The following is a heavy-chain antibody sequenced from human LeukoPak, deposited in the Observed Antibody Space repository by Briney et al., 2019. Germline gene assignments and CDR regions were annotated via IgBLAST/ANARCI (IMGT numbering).Heavy chain of an antibody. CDR2: INPNSGGT. Sequence: ASVKVSCKASEYTFTGYYMHWVRQAPGQGLEWMGWINPNSGGTSYAQKFQGRVTMTRDTSISTAYMELSGLRSDDTAVYYCASRTPRGPRDYWGQGTLVTVSS. CDR1: EYTFTGYY. CDR3: ASRTPRGPRDY. D-gene: IGHD1-14*01. V-gene: IGHV1-2*02. J-gene: IGHJ4*02.